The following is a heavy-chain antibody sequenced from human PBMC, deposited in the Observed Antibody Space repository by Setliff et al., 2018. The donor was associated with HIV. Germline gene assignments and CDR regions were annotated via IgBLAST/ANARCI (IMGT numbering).Heavy chain of an antibody. CDR2: IWPDDSDT. CDR3: ARLSKYYDFWTPDS. CDR1: RNSFTNYW. V-gene: IGHV5-51*01. J-gene: IGHJ4*02. D-gene: IGHD3-3*01. Sequence: GESLKISCKGSRNSFTNYWVGWVRQMPANGLEWMGLIWPDDSDTIYSPSFQGQVTMSADKSISTAYLQWNSLEATDTAMYYCARLSKYYDFWTPDSWGQGTLVTVSS.